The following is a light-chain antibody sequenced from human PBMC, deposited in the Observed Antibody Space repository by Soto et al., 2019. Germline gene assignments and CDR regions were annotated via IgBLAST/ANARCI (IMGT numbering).Light chain of an antibody. CDR1: SSDVGSYNR. CDR3: SSYTSSGTRV. Sequence: QSVLTQPPSVSGSPRQSVTMSCTGTSSDVGSYNRVSWYQQPPGTAPKLMIYEVSNRPSGVPDRFSGSKSGNTASLTISGLQAEDEADYYCSSYTSSGTRVFGTGTKLTVL. CDR2: EVS. J-gene: IGLJ1*01. V-gene: IGLV2-18*02.